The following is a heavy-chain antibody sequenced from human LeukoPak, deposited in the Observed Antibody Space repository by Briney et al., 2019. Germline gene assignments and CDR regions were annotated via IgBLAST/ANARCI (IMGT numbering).Heavy chain of an antibody. V-gene: IGHV3-33*01. CDR1: GFTFSSYG. CDR2: IWYDGSNK. CDR3: ARDGLTGTTSSGKVY. Sequence: PGGSLRLSCAASGFTFSSYGMHWVRQAPGKGLEWVAVIWYDGSNKYYADSVEGRFTISRDNSKNTLYLQMNSLRAEDTAVYYCARDGLTGTTSSGKVYWGQGTLVTVSS. J-gene: IGHJ4*02. D-gene: IGHD1-20*01.